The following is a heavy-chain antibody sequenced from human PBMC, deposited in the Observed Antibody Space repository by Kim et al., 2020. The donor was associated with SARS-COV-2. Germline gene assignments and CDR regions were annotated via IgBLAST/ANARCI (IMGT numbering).Heavy chain of an antibody. J-gene: IGHJ6*02. CDR2: IIPIFGTA. CDR1: GGTFSSYA. V-gene: IGHV1-69*13. D-gene: IGHD3-9*01. CDR3: ARGNYDILTGYYGYYGMDV. Sequence: SVKVSCKASGGTFSSYAISWVRQAPGQGLEWMGGIIPIFGTANYAQKFQGRVTITADESTSTAYMELSSLRSEDTAVYYCARGNYDILTGYYGYYGMDVWGQGTTVTVSS.